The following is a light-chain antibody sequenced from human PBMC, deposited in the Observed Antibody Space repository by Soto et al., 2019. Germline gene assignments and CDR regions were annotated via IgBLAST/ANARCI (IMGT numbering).Light chain of an antibody. CDR2: DAS. V-gene: IGKV1-33*01. J-gene: IGKJ5*01. CDR1: QDISNY. CDR3: QQYESLPPT. Sequence: DIQMTQSPSSLSASVGDRVTITCQASQDISNYLNWYQQKPGKGPELLIYDASNLETGVPSRFSGSGSCTDFTFTINSLQPEDFATYYCQQYESLPPTFGQGTRLEIK.